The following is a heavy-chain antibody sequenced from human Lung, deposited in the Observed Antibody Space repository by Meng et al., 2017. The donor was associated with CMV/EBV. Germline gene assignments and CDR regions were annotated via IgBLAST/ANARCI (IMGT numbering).Heavy chain of an antibody. D-gene: IGHD5-24*01. V-gene: IGHV3-7*01. J-gene: IGHJ4*02. CDR2: INQDGSVK. Sequence: SXNISCAASGFTFGSYWMSWVRQAPGKGLAWVANINQDGSVKYYVDSVKGRFTISRDNAKNSLYLQMNSLGVEDTAVYYCARDKDGKDYWGQGTLVTVSS. CDR1: GFTFGSYW. CDR3: ARDKDGKDY.